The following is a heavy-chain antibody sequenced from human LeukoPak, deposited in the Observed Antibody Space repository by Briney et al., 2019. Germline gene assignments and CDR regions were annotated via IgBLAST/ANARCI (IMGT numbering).Heavy chain of an antibody. CDR1: GGSISSGSYY. D-gene: IGHD3-22*01. CDR2: IYTSGST. CDR3: ARGNDYYDSSGYYFDY. J-gene: IGHJ4*02. Sequence: SETLSLTCTVSGGSISSGSYYWSWIRQPAGKGLEWVGRIYTSGSTNYNPSLKSRVTISVDTSKNQFSLKLSSVTAADTAVYYCARGNDYYDSSGYYFDYWGQGTLVTVSS. V-gene: IGHV4-61*02.